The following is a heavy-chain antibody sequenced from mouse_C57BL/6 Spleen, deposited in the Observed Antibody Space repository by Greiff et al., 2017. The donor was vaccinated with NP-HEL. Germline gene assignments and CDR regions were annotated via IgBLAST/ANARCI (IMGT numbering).Heavy chain of an antibody. CDR2: IHPSDGDT. J-gene: IGHJ2*01. V-gene: IGHV1-74*01. Sequence: VQLQQPGAELVKPGASVKVSCKASGYTFSSYWMHWVKQRPGQGLEWIGRIHPSDGDTNYNQKFKGKATLTADKSSSTAYMQLSSLTSEDSAVYYCAIGLYYSSYEPYWAQGTTLTVSS. CDR1: GYTFSSYW. D-gene: IGHD2-5*01. CDR3: AIGLYYSSYEPY.